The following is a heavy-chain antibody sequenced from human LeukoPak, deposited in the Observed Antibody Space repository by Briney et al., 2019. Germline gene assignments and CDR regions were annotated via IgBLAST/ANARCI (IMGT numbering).Heavy chain of an antibody. V-gene: IGHV3-48*01. Sequence: GGSLRLSCAASGFTFSSYSMNWVRQAPGKGLEWVLYISSSSSTIYYADSVKGRFTISRDNAKNSLYLQMNSLRAEDTAVYYCARGRSAITIFGVVPDFDYWGQGTLVTVSS. D-gene: IGHD3-3*01. CDR1: GFTFSSYS. J-gene: IGHJ4*02. CDR2: ISSSSSTI. CDR3: ARGRSAITIFGVVPDFDY.